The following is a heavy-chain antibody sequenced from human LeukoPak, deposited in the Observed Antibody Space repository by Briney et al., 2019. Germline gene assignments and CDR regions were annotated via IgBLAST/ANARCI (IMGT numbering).Heavy chain of an antibody. Sequence: PSETLSLTCAVSGHSISTGYYWGWIRQPPGKGLEWIGSMSHNRGTYYNPSFKSRVTISMDTSKNQISLRLTSVTAADTAVYYCASYYASGVSAYNYYGMDVWGKGTTVTVSS. CDR3: ASYYASGVSAYNYYGMDV. CDR2: MSHNRGT. CDR1: GHSISTGYY. J-gene: IGHJ6*04. D-gene: IGHD3-10*01. V-gene: IGHV4-38-2*01.